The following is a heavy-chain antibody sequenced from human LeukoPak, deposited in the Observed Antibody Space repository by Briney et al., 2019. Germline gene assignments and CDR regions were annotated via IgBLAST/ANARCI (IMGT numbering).Heavy chain of an antibody. CDR2: ISGSGGST. D-gene: IGHD3-9*01. CDR1: GFSFSSYA. CDR3: AAYYDILTGYYFY. V-gene: IGHV3-23*01. Sequence: GGSLRLSCAASGFSFSSYAMSWVRQAPGKGLEWVSAISGSGGSTYYADSVKGRFTISRDNSKNTLYLQMNSLRAEDTAVYYCAAYYDILTGYYFYWGQGTLVTVSS. J-gene: IGHJ4*02.